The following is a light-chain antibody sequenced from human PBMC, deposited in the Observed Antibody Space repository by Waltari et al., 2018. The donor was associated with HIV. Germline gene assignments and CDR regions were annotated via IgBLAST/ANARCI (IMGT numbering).Light chain of an antibody. CDR1: SRHVGNYTD. V-gene: IGLV2-18*02. CDR3: SSFTTSITVV. CDR2: DVS. Sequence: QSALNQPPSVSGSLGQSVTISCTGTSRHVGNYTDVSWYQQSPGTAPKLMIYDVSNRPSGVPDRFSGSKSGNTASLTISGLQAEDEADYYCSSFTTSITVVFGGGTKLTVL. J-gene: IGLJ2*01.